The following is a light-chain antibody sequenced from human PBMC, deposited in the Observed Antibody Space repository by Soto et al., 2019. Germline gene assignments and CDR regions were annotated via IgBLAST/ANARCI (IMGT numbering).Light chain of an antibody. V-gene: IGKV4-1*01. CDR3: QQYYNIPPT. J-gene: IGKJ2*01. CDR2: WAS. Sequence: DIVMTQSPESLAVSLGERATIHCKTSQSVLNTSTNKTYLTWYQQNPGQPPKLLIYWASTRESGVPDRFIGGGSGTDFTLTISSLHAEDVAVYYCQQYYNIPPTFGQGTKLQI. CDR1: QSVLNTSTNKTY.